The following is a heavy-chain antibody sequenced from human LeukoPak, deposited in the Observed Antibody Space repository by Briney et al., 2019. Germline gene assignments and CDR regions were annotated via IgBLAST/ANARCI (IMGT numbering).Heavy chain of an antibody. CDR2: IVVASGNT. CDR3: ARDKVYSGYDY. J-gene: IGHJ4*02. V-gene: IGHV1-58*01. CDR1: GFTFTNSA. D-gene: IGHD5-12*01. Sequence: SVQVSCKASGFTFTNSAVQWVRQARGQRLEWIGWIVVASGNTNYAQKFQERVTITRDMSTRTAYMELSSLRSEDTAVYYCARDKVYSGYDYWGQGTLVTVSS.